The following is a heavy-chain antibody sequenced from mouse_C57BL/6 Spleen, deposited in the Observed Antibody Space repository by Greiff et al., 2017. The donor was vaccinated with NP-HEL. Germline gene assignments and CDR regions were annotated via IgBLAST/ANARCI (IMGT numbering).Heavy chain of an antibody. CDR1: GYTFTSYG. CDR3: ARTVVAPDY. Sequence: VKLVESGAELARPGASVKLSCKASGYTFTSYGLSWVKQRPGQGLEWIGEIYPRSGNTYYNEKFKGKATLTADKSSSTAYMELRSLTSEDSAVYFCARTVVAPDYWGQGTTLTVSS. CDR2: IYPRSGNT. V-gene: IGHV1-81*01. D-gene: IGHD1-1*01. J-gene: IGHJ2*01.